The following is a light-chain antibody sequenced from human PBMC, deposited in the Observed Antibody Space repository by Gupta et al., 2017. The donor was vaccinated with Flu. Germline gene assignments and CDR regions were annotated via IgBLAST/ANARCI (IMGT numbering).Light chain of an antibody. CDR2: KVS. J-gene: IGKJ2*01. Sequence: DVVMTQSPLSLPVTLGQPASISCRSSQGLVYIDGNTYLNWFQQRPGQSPRRLIYKVSNRDSGVPDRFSGGGSGTDFTLKISRVDADDVGVYYCMQGTHWPYTFGPGTKLEIK. V-gene: IGKV2-30*01. CDR3: MQGTHWPYT. CDR1: QGLVYIDGNTY.